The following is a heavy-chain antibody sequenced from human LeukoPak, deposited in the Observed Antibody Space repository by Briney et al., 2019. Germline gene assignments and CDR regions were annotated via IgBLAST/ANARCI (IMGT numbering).Heavy chain of an antibody. CDR1: GFTFSSYW. CDR2: IKQDGSEK. J-gene: IGHJ6*03. CDR3: ARDLYYYSYMDV. V-gene: IGHV3-7*01. Sequence: GGSLRLSCAASGFTFSSYWMHWVRQAPGKGLGWVANIKQDGSEKYYVDSVKGRFTISRDNAINSLYLQMNSLRAEDTAVYYCARDLYYYSYMDVWAKGTTVTVSS.